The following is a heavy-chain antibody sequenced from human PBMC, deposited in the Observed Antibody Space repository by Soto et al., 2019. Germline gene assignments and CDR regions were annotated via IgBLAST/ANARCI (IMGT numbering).Heavy chain of an antibody. CDR1: GFTFSNYG. V-gene: IGHV3-30*18. J-gene: IGHJ4*02. CDR2: ISYDGNVA. D-gene: IGHD7-27*01. Sequence: QVQLVESGGGVVQPGRSLRLSCAASGFTFSNYGMHWVRQAPGKGLEWVIVISYDGNVAYYADSVKGRFTISRDNSKNTLYLQMNSRRTEDTAMYYCAKEGPITIWDFDYGGQGTLVTVSS. CDR3: AKEGPITIWDFDY.